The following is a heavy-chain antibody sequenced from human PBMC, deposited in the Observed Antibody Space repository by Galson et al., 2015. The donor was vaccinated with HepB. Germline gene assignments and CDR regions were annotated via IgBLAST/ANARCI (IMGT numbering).Heavy chain of an antibody. J-gene: IGHJ6*04. CDR1: GFTFSDYY. Sequence: SLRLSCAASGFTFSDYYMSWIRQAPGKGLEWVSYISSSGSTIYYADSVKGRFTISRDNARNSLYLQMNSLRAEDTAVYYCAREAIFGSLDVWGKGTTVTVSS. CDR3: AREAIFGSLDV. D-gene: IGHD3-3*01. CDR2: ISSSGSTI. V-gene: IGHV3-11*01.